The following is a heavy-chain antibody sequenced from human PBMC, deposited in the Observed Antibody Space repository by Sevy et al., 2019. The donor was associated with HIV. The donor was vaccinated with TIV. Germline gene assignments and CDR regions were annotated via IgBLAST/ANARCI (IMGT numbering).Heavy chain of an antibody. Sequence: SETLSLTCAVYGGSFSGYYWNWIRQSPGKGLELIGTIYYGGSTYYNPSLKSRVTISVDTSKNQFSLKLSSVTAADTAVYYCARSNDYWGQGTLVTVSS. CDR2: IYYGGST. J-gene: IGHJ4*02. V-gene: IGHV4-34*01. CDR3: ARSNDY. CDR1: GGSFSGYY.